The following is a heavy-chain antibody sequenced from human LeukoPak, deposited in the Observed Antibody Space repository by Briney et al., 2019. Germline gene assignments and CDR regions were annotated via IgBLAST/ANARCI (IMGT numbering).Heavy chain of an antibody. D-gene: IGHD6-13*01. CDR3: ARGGAAGPFDP. Sequence: PSETLSLTCTVSGGSISSVGYHWSWIRQHPGKGLEWIGYIYYSGSTNYNPSLKSRVTISVDTSKNQFSLKLSSVTAADTAVYYCARGGAAGPFDPWGQGTLVTVSS. J-gene: IGHJ5*02. CDR1: GGSISSVGYH. CDR2: IYYSGST. V-gene: IGHV4-61*08.